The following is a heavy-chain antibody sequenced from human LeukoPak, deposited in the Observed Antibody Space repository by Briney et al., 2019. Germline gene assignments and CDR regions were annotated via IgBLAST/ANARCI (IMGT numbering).Heavy chain of an antibody. CDR3: ASGVVVAGSYYFDY. J-gene: IGHJ4*02. V-gene: IGHV4-39*07. CDR2: IHYSGNT. D-gene: IGHD2-15*01. CDR1: GGSTSSSNYY. Sequence: SETLSLTCTVSGGSTSSSNYYWGWIRQPPGKGLEWIGGIHYSGNTYYNPSLKSRVTISVDTSKNQFSLKLSSVTAADTAVYYYASGVVVAGSYYFDYWGQGTLVTVSS.